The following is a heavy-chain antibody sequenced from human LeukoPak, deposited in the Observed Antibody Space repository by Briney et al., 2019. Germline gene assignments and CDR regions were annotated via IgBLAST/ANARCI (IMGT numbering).Heavy chain of an antibody. CDR1: GGSISSGGYS. CDR3: AREPTYGSGSD. Sequence: PSETLSLTCAVSGGSISSGGYSWSWIRQPPGKGLEWIGYIYHSGSTYYNPSLKSRVTISVDRSKNQFSLKLSSVTAADTAVYYCAREPTYGSGSDWGQGTLVTVSS. D-gene: IGHD3-10*01. CDR2: IYHSGST. J-gene: IGHJ4*02. V-gene: IGHV4-30-2*01.